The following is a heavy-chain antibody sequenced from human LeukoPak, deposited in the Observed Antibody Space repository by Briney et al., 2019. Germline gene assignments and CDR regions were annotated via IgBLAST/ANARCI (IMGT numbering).Heavy chain of an antibody. CDR2: ISGSGDNT. V-gene: IGHV3-23*01. CDR1: GFSFISYA. Sequence: GGSLRLSCAASGFSFISYAMSWVRQAPGKGLEWVPGISGSGDNTYYADSVRGRFTISRDNSKNTLYVQMNSLRAEDTAVYYCAKVRHLAFEIVATAPFDYWGQGTLVTVSS. J-gene: IGHJ4*02. D-gene: IGHD2-2*01. CDR3: AKVRHLAFEIVATAPFDY.